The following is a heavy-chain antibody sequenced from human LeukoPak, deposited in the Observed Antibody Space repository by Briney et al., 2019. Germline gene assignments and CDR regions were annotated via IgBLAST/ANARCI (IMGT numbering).Heavy chain of an antibody. V-gene: IGHV5-51*01. D-gene: IGHD6-13*01. CDR1: GYSFTSYW. CDR3: ARMRRSSSWTNADLDAFDI. Sequence: GESLKISCKGSGYSFTSYWIGWVRQMPGKGLEWMGIIYPGDSDTRYSPSFQGQVTISADKSISTAYLQWSSLKASDTAMYYCARMRRSSSWTNADLDAFDIWGQGTMVTVSS. CDR2: IYPGDSDT. J-gene: IGHJ3*02.